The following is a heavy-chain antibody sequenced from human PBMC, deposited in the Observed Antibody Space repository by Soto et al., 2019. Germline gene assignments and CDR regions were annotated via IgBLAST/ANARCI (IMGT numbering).Heavy chain of an antibody. Sequence: SETLSLTCTVSGGSISSYYWSWIRQPPGKGLEWIGYIYYSGSTNYNPSLKSRVTISVDTSKNQFSLKLSSVTAADTAVYYCARAFSYDDIHTKWLHPWGQGTLVTVSS. V-gene: IGHV4-59*01. CDR2: IYYSGST. CDR1: GGSISSYY. D-gene: IGHD3-9*01. CDR3: ARAFSYDDIHTKWLHP. J-gene: IGHJ5*02.